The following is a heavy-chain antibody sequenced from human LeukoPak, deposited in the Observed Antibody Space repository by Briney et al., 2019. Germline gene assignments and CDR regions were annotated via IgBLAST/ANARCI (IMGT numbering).Heavy chain of an antibody. Sequence: SETLSLTCAVSGYSISSGYYWGWIRQPPGKGLGWIGSIYHSGSTYYNPSLKSRVTISVDTSKNQFSLKLSSVTAADTAVYYCASGEVVPAAIDAFDIWGQGTMVTVSS. CDR3: ASGEVVPAAIDAFDI. V-gene: IGHV4-38-2*01. CDR1: GYSISSGYY. CDR2: IYHSGST. D-gene: IGHD2-2*01. J-gene: IGHJ3*02.